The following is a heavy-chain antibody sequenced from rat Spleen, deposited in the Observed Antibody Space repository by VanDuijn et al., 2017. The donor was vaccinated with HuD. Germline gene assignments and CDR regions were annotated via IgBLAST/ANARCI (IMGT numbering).Heavy chain of an antibody. D-gene: IGHD1-4*01. V-gene: IGHV5S13*01. Sequence: EVQLVESGGGLVQPGGSLRLSCAASGFTFSNYGLHWIRQVPTKGLEWVASIGTGGGNTYYRDSVKGRFTISRDNAKSTLYLQMNSLRSEDTATYYCARAGPGYRYYYVMDAWGQGASVTVSS. CDR2: IGTGGGNT. J-gene: IGHJ4*01. CDR3: ARAGPGYRYYYVMDA. CDR1: GFTFSNYG.